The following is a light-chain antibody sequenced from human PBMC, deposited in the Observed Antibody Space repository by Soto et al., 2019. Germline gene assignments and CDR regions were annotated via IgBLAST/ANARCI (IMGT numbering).Light chain of an antibody. CDR3: SSYTSSITVV. Sequence: QSALTQPASVSASPGQSITISCAGTSSDVGGYDYVSWYQHYPGKAPKLMIYEVSNRPSGVSNRFSGSKSGNTASLTISGLQAEDEADYYCSSYTSSITVVFGGGTKLTVL. CDR2: EVS. J-gene: IGLJ2*01. CDR1: SSDVGGYDY. V-gene: IGLV2-14*01.